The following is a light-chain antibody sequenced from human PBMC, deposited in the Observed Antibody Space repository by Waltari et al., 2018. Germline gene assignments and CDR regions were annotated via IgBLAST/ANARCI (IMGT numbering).Light chain of an antibody. J-gene: IGKJ1*01. CDR2: DVA. V-gene: IGKV3-20*01. CDR1: QSIGRS. CDR3: QKYERLPAT. Sequence: EIVLTQSPGPLSLSPGERATLACRASQSIGRSLVWYQQKPGQAPRILLYDVARRATGIPDRFSGSGYGTDFSLTISRLEPEDFAVYYCQKYERLPATFGQGTTVEIK.